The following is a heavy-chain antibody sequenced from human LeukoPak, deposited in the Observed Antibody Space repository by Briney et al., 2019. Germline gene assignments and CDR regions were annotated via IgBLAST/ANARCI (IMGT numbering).Heavy chain of an antibody. J-gene: IGHJ4*02. Sequence: SETLSLTCSVSGASISSHYWSWIRQPPGKGLEWIGYIHYSGSTNCNPSLKSRVTISVDTSKNQFSLKLSSVTAADTAVYYCARSPRNDYGDYWGQGTLVTVSS. V-gene: IGHV4-59*11. CDR2: IHYSGST. CDR1: GASISSHY. CDR3: ARSPRNDYGDY.